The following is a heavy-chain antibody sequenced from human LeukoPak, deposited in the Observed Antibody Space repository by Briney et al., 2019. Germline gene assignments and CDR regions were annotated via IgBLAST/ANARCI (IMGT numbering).Heavy chain of an antibody. CDR1: GGSISSYY. J-gene: IGHJ2*01. CDR3: ARVSGRFTWYFDL. CDR2: IYYSGST. Sequence: PSETLSLTCTVSGGSISSYYWSWIRQPPGKGLEWIGYIYYSGSTNYNPSLKSRVTISVDTSKNQFSLELSSVTAADTAVYYCARVSGRFTWYFDLWGRGTLVTVSS. V-gene: IGHV4-59*08.